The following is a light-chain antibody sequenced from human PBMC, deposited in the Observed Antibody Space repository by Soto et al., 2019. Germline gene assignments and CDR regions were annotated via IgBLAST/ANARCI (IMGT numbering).Light chain of an antibody. CDR2: AAS. CDR1: QSITNY. V-gene: IGKV1-39*01. J-gene: IGKJ1*01. Sequence: DIQMTQSPSSLSASVGDRVTITCRASQSITNYLHWYQQKPGKAPKLLIYAASSLKSGVPSRFSGREAGTYFTLSISSLQPEDFATYYCQQSYSTPWTFGQGTKVEIK. CDR3: QQSYSTPWT.